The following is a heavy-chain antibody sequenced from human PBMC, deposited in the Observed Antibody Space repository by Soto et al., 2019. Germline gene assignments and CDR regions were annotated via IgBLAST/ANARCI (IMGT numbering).Heavy chain of an antibody. V-gene: IGHV3-49*03. CDR2: IRSKAYGGTT. D-gene: IGHD4-17*01. CDR3: TRALEIYGDSSSGYFDY. J-gene: IGHJ4*02. CDR1: GFTFGDYA. Sequence: GGSLRLSCTASGFTFGDYAMSWFRQAPGKGLEWVGFIRSKAYGGTTEYAASVKGRFTISRDDSKSIAYLQMNSLKTEDTAVYYCTRALEIYGDSSSGYFDYWGQGTLVTVSS.